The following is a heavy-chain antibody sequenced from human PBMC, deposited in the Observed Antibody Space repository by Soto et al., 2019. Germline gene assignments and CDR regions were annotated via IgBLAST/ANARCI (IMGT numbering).Heavy chain of an antibody. CDR2: ISGSGGST. Sequence: GGSLRLSCAASGFTFSSYAMSWVRQAPGKGLEWVSAISGSGGSTYYADSVKGRFTISRDNSKNTLYLQMNSLRAEDTAVYYCAKSDRYCSGGSCYRAGPTGLKDWFDPWGQGTLVTVSS. J-gene: IGHJ5*02. V-gene: IGHV3-23*01. CDR1: GFTFSSYA. D-gene: IGHD2-15*01. CDR3: AKSDRYCSGGSCYRAGPTGLKDWFDP.